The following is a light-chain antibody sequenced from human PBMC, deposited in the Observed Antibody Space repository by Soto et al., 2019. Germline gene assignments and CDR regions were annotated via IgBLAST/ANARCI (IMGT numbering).Light chain of an antibody. CDR3: SSYAGSNHVV. Sequence: QSALTQPPSASGSPGQSVTISCTGTSSDVGGYNYVSWYQQHPGKAPKLMIYEVSTRPSGVPERFSGSKSGNTASLTVSGLKAEDEADYYCSSYAGSNHVVFGGGTKVTVL. J-gene: IGLJ2*01. CDR1: SSDVGGYNY. CDR2: EVS. V-gene: IGLV2-8*01.